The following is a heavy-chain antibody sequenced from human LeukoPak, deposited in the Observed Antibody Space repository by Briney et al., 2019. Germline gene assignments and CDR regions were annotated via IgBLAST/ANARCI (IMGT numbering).Heavy chain of an antibody. J-gene: IGHJ4*02. CDR3: AKDNAVAPRLFDY. CDR1: GFTFSSYG. V-gene: IGHV3-30*02. CDR2: IRYDGSNK. Sequence: GGSLRLSCAASGFTFSSYGMHWVRQAPGKGLEWVAFIRYDGSNKYYADSVKGRFTISRDNSKNTLYLQMNSLRAEDTAVYYCAKDNAVAPRLFDYWGQGTLVTVSS. D-gene: IGHD4-23*01.